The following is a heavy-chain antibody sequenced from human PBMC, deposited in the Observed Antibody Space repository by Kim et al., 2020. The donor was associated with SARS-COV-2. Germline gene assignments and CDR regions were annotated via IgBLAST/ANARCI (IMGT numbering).Heavy chain of an antibody. J-gene: IGHJ6*01. V-gene: IGHV3-11*01. CDR2: ISSSSGTI. CDR1: GFTFSDYY. Sequence: GGSLRLSCAASGFTFSDYYMNWVRQAPGKGLEWVSYISSSSGTINYADSVKGRFTISRDNAKNSLYLQMNSLRAEDTALYYCAKAKYAMFQGVLWGMDV. D-gene: IGHD2-8*01. CDR3: AKAKYAMFQGVLWGMDV.